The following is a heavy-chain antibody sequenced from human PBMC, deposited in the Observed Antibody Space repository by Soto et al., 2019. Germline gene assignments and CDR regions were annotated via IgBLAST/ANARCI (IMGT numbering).Heavy chain of an antibody. CDR2: INPSDGTT. CDR1: GYSFTSYF. Sequence: QVQLVQSGAEVKKPGASVKVSCKASGYSFTSYFMNWVRQAPGQGLEWMVIINPSDGTTTYAQRFQGRVTMTRDTSTNTVYMELTSLRSEDTAVYYCARINYGVGRAFDIWGQGTMVTVSS. CDR3: ARINYGVGRAFDI. D-gene: IGHD3-10*01. V-gene: IGHV1-46*01. J-gene: IGHJ3*02.